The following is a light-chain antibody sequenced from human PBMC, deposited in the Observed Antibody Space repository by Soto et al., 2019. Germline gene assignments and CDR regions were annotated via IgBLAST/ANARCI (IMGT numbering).Light chain of an antibody. Sequence: QSALTQPASVSGSPGQSITISCTGTSSDVGAYDFVSWYQQHPDKAPKLMIYEVSNRPSGVSNRFSGSKSVNTATLTISGLRAGDGADYSCGSYTRSTPRVFGNGPKVTAL. CDR3: GSYTRSTPRV. CDR1: SSDVGAYDF. J-gene: IGLJ1*01. V-gene: IGLV2-14*03. CDR2: EVS.